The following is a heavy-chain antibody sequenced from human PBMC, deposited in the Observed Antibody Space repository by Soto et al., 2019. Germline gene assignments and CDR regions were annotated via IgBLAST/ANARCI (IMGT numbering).Heavy chain of an antibody. CDR2: ISYDGSNK. D-gene: IGHD2-15*01. CDR1: GFTFSSYG. Sequence: QVQLVESGGGVVQPGRSLRLSCAASGFTFSSYGMHWVRQAPGKGLEWVAVISYDGSNKYYADSVKGRFTISRDKSKNPLYLQMNSLRAEDTAVYYCVKDKGYCSGGSCYQNHFQHWGQGTLVTVSS. J-gene: IGHJ1*01. V-gene: IGHV3-30*18. CDR3: VKDKGYCSGGSCYQNHFQH.